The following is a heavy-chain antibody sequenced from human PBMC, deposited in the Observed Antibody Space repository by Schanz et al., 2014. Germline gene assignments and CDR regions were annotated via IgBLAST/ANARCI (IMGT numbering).Heavy chain of an antibody. Sequence: QVPLVESGGGVVQPERSLRLSCAASGFNFANHAIHWVRQGQGNGLQWVAVISSDGSKKLYADSVKARFTISRDNSKNSVSLQMDSLRPEDTAVYFCAKDLHSNSGNYYSYYFDSWGPGALVTVSS. J-gene: IGHJ4*02. CDR2: ISSDGSKK. D-gene: IGHD3-10*01. CDR1: GFNFANHA. V-gene: IGHV3-30*18. CDR3: AKDLHSNSGNYYSYYFDS.